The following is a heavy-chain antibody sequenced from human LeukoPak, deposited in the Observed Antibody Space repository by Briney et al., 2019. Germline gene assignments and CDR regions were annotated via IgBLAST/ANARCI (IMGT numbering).Heavy chain of an antibody. CDR3: AREEITIFGEIAN. V-gene: IGHV3-66*02. D-gene: IGHD3-3*01. CDR2: IYSGGST. Sequence: GGSLRLSCAASGFTVSSNYMSWVRQAPGKGLEWDSVIYSGGSTYYADSVKGRFTISRDNSKNTLYLQMNSMRAEDTAVYYCAREEITIFGEIANWGQGTLVTVSS. J-gene: IGHJ4*02. CDR1: GFTVSSNY.